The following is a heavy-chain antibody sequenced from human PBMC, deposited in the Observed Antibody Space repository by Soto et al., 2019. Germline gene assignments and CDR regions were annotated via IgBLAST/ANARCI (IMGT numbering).Heavy chain of an antibody. V-gene: IGHV3-74*01. CDR3: ARDPALGLFDY. Sequence: AGGSLRLSCAASGFNLSNYWMHWVRQAPGKGLVWVSRINSDGSSTNYADSVKGRFTISRDNAKNTLYLQMNSLRAEDTAVYYCARDPALGLFDYWGQGTLVTVSS. CDR1: GFNLSNYW. J-gene: IGHJ4*02. D-gene: IGHD7-27*01. CDR2: INSDGSST.